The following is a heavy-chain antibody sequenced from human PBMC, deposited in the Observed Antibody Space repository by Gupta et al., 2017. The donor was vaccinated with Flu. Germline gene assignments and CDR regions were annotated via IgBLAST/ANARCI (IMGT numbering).Heavy chain of an antibody. CDR2: IKSKSEGETI. Sequence: GKGREWVGRIKSKSEGETIDYAAPVKGRFTISNDASMGTLDLRMDSLKTEDTAAYYCTTPRYCTSTSCGSIDYWGQGTLVTVSS. CDR3: TTPRYCTSTSCGSIDY. D-gene: IGHD2-2*01. J-gene: IGHJ4*02. V-gene: IGHV3-15*01.